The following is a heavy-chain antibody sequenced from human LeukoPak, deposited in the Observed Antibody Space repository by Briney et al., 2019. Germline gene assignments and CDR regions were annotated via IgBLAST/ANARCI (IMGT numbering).Heavy chain of an antibody. Sequence: ASVKVSCKASGYTFTSYDISWVRQAPGQGLEWMGWISTYNDNTHFAQKLPGRDTMTTDTTTSTAYIELKSLSSDDTAVYYCARIQSRIIAARTGNPAFDYWGRGTLVTVSS. CDR2: ISTYNDNT. V-gene: IGHV1-18*01. J-gene: IGHJ4*02. CDR3: ARIQSRIIAARTGNPAFDY. D-gene: IGHD6-6*01. CDR1: GYTFTSYD.